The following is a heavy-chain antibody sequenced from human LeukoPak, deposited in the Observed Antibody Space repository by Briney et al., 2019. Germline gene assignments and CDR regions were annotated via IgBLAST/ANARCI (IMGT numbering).Heavy chain of an antibody. CDR1: GFTFSSSA. V-gene: IGHV3-23*01. Sequence: GGSLRLSCAASGFTFSSSAMSWVRQAPGKGLEWVSGFTSSGSATYYADSVKGRFTISRDNSNNTLYLQMNSLRGEDTAVYYCAKGLEGRNYFDYWGQGTLVAVSS. CDR2: FTSSGSAT. J-gene: IGHJ4*02. CDR3: AKGLEGRNYFDY.